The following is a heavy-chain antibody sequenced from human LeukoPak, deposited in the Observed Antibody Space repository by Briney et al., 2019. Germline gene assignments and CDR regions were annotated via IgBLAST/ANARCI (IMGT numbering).Heavy chain of an antibody. CDR3: AGLVYYYYGMDV. Sequence: SETLSLTCTVSGGSISSYYWSWIRQPPGKGLEWIGEINHSGSTNYNPSLKSRVTISVDTSKNQFSLKLSSVTAADTAVYYCAGLVYYYYGMDVWGQGTTVTVSS. D-gene: IGHD6-6*01. J-gene: IGHJ6*02. CDR2: INHSGST. V-gene: IGHV4-34*01. CDR1: GGSISSYY.